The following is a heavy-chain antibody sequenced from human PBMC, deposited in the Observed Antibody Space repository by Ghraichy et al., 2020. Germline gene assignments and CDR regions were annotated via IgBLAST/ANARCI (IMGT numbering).Heavy chain of an antibody. CDR3: AGDTGTRDGMDV. Sequence: SVKVSCKASGGTFSSYAISWVRQAPGQGLEWMGGIIPIFGTANYAQKFQGRVTITADESTSTAYMELSSLRSEDTAVYYCAGDTGTRDGMDVWGQGTTVTVSS. CDR1: GGTFSSYA. V-gene: IGHV1-69*13. CDR2: IIPIFGTA. J-gene: IGHJ6*02. D-gene: IGHD1-7*01.